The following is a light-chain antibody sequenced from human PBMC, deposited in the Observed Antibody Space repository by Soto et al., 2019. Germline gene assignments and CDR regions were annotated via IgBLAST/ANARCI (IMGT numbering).Light chain of an antibody. V-gene: IGLV2-11*01. CDR1: SSGVGRYEY. CDR2: DVS. J-gene: IGLJ1*01. CDR3: CSFAGSYTYV. Sequence: QSVLTQPRSVSGSPGQSVTISCTGSSSGVGRYEYVSWYQQHPGKVPKLIIYDVSERPAGVPDRFSGSKSGNTASLTISGLQAEDEADYSCCSFAGSYTYVFGGGTKVTVL.